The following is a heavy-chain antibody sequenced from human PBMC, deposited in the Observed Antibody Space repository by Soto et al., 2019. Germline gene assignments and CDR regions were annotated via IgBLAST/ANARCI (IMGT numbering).Heavy chain of an antibody. Sequence: KQSQTLSLTCTVSGGSISSYYWSWIRQPPGKGLEWIGYIYYSGSTNYNPSLKSRVTISVDTSKNQFSLKLSSVTAADTAVYYCARDLGVGALHYFDYWGQGTLVTVSS. V-gene: IGHV4-59*01. D-gene: IGHD1-26*01. J-gene: IGHJ4*02. CDR1: GGSISSYY. CDR2: IYYSGST. CDR3: ARDLGVGALHYFDY.